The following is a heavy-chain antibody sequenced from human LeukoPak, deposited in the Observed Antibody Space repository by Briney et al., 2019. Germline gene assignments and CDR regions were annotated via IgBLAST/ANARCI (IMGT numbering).Heavy chain of an antibody. Sequence: GGSLRLSCAASGFTFSSYAMTWFRQAPGKGLEWVSGISGSGGSTYYADSVKGRFTISRDNSKNTLYLQMNSLRAEDTAVYYCARAKFGVTAIRYFEYWGQGTLVTVSS. V-gene: IGHV3-23*01. J-gene: IGHJ4*02. CDR3: ARAKFGVTAIRYFEY. CDR1: GFTFSSYA. D-gene: IGHD2-21*02. CDR2: ISGSGGST.